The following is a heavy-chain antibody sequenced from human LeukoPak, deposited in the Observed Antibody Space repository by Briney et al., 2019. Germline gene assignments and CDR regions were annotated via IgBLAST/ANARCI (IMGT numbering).Heavy chain of an antibody. CDR2: IGSGGDT. Sequence: PGGSLRLSCAGSGFSFSSYDMLWVRLATGKGLEWVSAIGSGGDTYYAGSVKGRFTISRESAKNSFYLQMNSLSAGDTAVYFCARAVAGTDEIDSWGQGTLVTVSS. V-gene: IGHV3-13*01. D-gene: IGHD6-19*01. J-gene: IGHJ4*02. CDR1: GFSFSSYD. CDR3: ARAVAGTDEIDS.